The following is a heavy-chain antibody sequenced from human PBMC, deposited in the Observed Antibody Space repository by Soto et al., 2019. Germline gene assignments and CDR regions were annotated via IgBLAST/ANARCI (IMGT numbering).Heavy chain of an antibody. CDR1: GSTFSNYA. D-gene: IGHD3-22*01. CDR3: VIPCACYSGSNGYYAV. CDR2: IRTNGRST. V-gene: IGHV3-64D*06. Sequence: PAGSLRLSCPASGSTFSNYALHWVRQPPEKGLEYDSSIRTNGRSTSYTNSVKDRLTIPRDNSTNTPYLQTSSLRAEDPAEYYCVIPCACYSGSNGYYAVWGQGTLVTVSS. J-gene: IGHJ4*02.